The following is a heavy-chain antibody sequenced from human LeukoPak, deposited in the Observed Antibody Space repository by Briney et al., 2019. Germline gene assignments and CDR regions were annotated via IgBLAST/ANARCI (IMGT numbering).Heavy chain of an antibody. D-gene: IGHD3-3*01. V-gene: IGHV4-31*03. J-gene: IGHJ4*02. CDR2: IYYTGTT. Sequence: SQTLSLTCTVSGGSISSGAHYWSWVRQHPEEGLEWIGYIYYTGTTYYNPSLTSRVTISVDTSKNQFSLKLSSVTAADTAVYYCATKRSGISWYDYWGQGTLVTVSS. CDR3: ATKRSGISWYDY. CDR1: GGSISSGAHY.